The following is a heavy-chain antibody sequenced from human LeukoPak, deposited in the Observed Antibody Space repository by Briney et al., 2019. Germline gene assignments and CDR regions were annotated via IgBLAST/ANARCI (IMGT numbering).Heavy chain of an antibody. D-gene: IGHD6-13*01. Sequence: PGGSLRLSCAASGFAFSDYAMSWVRQAPGKGLEWVSAVSGTGGSTYYADSVKGRFTISRDNSKNTLYLQMNSLRAEDTAVYYCAKATLAAANGWYFDYWGQGTLVTVPS. V-gene: IGHV3-23*01. CDR1: GFAFSDYA. CDR2: VSGTGGST. CDR3: AKATLAAANGWYFDY. J-gene: IGHJ4*02.